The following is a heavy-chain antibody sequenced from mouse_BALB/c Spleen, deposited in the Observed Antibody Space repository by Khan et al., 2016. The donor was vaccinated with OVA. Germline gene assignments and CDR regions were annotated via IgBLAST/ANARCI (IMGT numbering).Heavy chain of an antibody. CDR3: AKSSHGNFVYYGAPYW. CDR1: GFSLTNNG. J-gene: IGHJ1*01. D-gene: IGHD1-1*02. CDR2: VWGDGRT. Sequence: QMQLEESGPGLVAPSQSLSITCTVSGFSLTNNGVSWVRQPPGKGVEWRGVVWGDGRTNYHSALIARGSSSKDNSKSRVFLKLNSLQTATSATSSSAKSSHGNFVYYGAPYW. V-gene: IGHV2-3*01.